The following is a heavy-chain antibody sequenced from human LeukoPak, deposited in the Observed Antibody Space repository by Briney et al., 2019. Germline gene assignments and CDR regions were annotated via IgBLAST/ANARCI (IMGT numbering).Heavy chain of an antibody. V-gene: IGHV3-11*03. D-gene: IGHD2-15*01. CDR2: ISSSSSYT. Sequence: GGSLRLSCTASGFTFGDYAMSWFRQAPGKGLEWVSYISSSSSYTNYADSVKGRFTISRDNSKNTLFLQMNSLRAEDTAVYYCAKNLYCGGGSCYPSALGMDVWGQGTTVTVSS. J-gene: IGHJ6*02. CDR1: GFTFGDYA. CDR3: AKNLYCGGGSCYPSALGMDV.